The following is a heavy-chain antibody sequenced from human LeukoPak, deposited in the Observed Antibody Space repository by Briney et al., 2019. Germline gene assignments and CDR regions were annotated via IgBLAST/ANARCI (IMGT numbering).Heavy chain of an antibody. V-gene: IGHV3-23*01. CDR2: ISGSGGST. Sequence: GGSLRLSCAASGFTFSSYAMSWVRQAPGKGLEWVSAISGSGGSTYYADSVKGRFTISRDNSKNTLYLQMNSLRAEDTAVYYCTSSTVTPYYYYGMDVWGQGTTVTVSS. J-gene: IGHJ6*02. CDR1: GFTFSSYA. D-gene: IGHD4-17*01. CDR3: TSSTVTPYYYYGMDV.